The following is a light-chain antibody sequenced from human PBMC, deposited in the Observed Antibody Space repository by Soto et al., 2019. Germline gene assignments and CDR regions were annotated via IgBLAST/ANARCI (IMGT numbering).Light chain of an antibody. CDR2: AAS. Sequence: IQVTQSPSSLSASVGDRVTITCRASQGITSYLAWYQQKPGKAPKLLIYAASALQTGVSSRFSGSGYGTDFALTISNLQPEDSATYFCQQYNSYSYTFGQGTKLEIK. V-gene: IGKV1-9*01. J-gene: IGKJ2*01. CDR1: QGITSY. CDR3: QQYNSYSYT.